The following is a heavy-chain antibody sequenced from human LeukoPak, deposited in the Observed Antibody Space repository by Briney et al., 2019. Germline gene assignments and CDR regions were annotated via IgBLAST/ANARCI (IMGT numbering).Heavy chain of an antibody. V-gene: IGHV4-31*03. CDR1: GGSISSGGYY. CDR2: IYYSGST. Sequence: SQTLSLTCTVSGGSISSGGYYWSWIRQHPGKGLEWIGYIYYSGSTYYNPSLKSRVTISVDTSKNQFSLKLSSVTAADTAVYYCARDVRGSSWYQYFDYWGQGTLVTASS. CDR3: ARDVRGSSWYQYFDY. J-gene: IGHJ4*02. D-gene: IGHD6-13*01.